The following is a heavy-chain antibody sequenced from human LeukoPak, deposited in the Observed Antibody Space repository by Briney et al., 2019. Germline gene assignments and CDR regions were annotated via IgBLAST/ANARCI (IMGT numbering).Heavy chain of an antibody. CDR3: ARHLSGVTGYTYGRGIDY. CDR1: GFTFSSYW. D-gene: IGHD5-18*01. CDR2: IKKDGSEK. V-gene: IGHV3-7*01. Sequence: GGSLRLSCAASGFTFSSYWMSWVRQAPGKGLEWVANIKKDGSEKYYVDSVKGRFTISRDNAKASLYLQMNSLRAEDTAVYYCARHLSGVTGYTYGRGIDYWGQGTLVTVSS. J-gene: IGHJ4*02.